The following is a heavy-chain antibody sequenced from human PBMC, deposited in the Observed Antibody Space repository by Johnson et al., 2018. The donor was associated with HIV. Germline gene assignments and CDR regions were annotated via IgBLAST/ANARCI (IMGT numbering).Heavy chain of an antibody. CDR2: ISYDGSNK. V-gene: IGHV3-30*04. CDR3: ARDRAIVVAYDAFDI. D-gene: IGHD3-22*01. J-gene: IGHJ3*02. Sequence: VQLVESGGGVVQPGRSLRLSCAASGFTFSSYAMHWVRQAPGKGLEWVAVISYDGSNKYYADSVKGRFTISRDNSKNTLYLQMNSLRAEDPAVYYCARDRAIVVAYDAFDIWGQGTMVTVSS. CDR1: GFTFSSYA.